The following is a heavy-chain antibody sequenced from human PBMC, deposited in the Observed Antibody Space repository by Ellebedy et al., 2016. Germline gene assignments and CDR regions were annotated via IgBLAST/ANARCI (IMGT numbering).Heavy chain of an antibody. V-gene: IGHV5-51*01. CDR2: IYPGDSDT. CDR1: GYSFIGYW. CDR3: ARQYYYDSNGYPTSFDY. J-gene: IGHJ4*02. Sequence: GESLKISCKGSGYSFIGYWIGWVRQMPGRGLEWMGTIYPGDSDTRYSPSFQGQVSISADKSISTAYLQWSSLKASDTAMYYCARQYYYDSNGYPTSFDYWGQGTLVTVSS. D-gene: IGHD3-22*01.